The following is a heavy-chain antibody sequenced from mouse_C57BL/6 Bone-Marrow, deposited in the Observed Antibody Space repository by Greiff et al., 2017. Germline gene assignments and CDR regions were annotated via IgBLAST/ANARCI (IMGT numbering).Heavy chain of an antibody. CDR2: IDPSDSYT. CDR1: GYTFTSYW. J-gene: IGHJ4*01. Sequence: QVQLQQPGAELVMPGASVKLSCKASGYTFTSYWMHWVKQRPGQGLEWIGEIDPSDSYTNYNQKFKGKSTLTVDKSSSTAYMQLSSLTSEDSAVYYCAREKLGSLYAMDYWGQGTSVTVSS. D-gene: IGHD6-1*01. V-gene: IGHV1-69*01. CDR3: AREKLGSLYAMDY.